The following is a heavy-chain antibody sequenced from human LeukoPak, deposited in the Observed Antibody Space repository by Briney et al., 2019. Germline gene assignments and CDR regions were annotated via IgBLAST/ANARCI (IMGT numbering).Heavy chain of an antibody. CDR2: ISYDGSNK. V-gene: IGHV3-30*18. D-gene: IGHD5-12*01. J-gene: IGHJ4*02. Sequence: PGGSLRLSCAASGFTFSNYGMHWARQAPGKGLEWVAVISYDGSNKYYADSAKGRFTISRDNSKNTLYLQMNSLRVEDTAVYYCAKGSMGRCSGNSCYSVYWGQGTLVTVSS. CDR3: AKGSMGRCSGNSCYSVY. CDR1: GFTFSNYG.